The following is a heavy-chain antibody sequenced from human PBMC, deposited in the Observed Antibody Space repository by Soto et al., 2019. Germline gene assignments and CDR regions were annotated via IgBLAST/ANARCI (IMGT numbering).Heavy chain of an antibody. D-gene: IGHD2-2*01. CDR2: IYYSGST. J-gene: IGHJ5*02. CDR1: GGSISSYY. Sequence: SETLSLTCTVSGGSISSYYWSWIRQPPGKGLEWIGYIYYSGSTNYNPSLKSRVTISVDTSKNQFSLKLSSVTAADTAVYYCARGGGVVVPAASFDPWGQGALVTVSS. V-gene: IGHV4-59*01. CDR3: ARGGGVVVPAASFDP.